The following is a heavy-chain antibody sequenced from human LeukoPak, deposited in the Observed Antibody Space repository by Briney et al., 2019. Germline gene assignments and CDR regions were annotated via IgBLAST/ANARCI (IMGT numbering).Heavy chain of an antibody. J-gene: IGHJ6*03. Sequence: ASVKVSCKASGYTFTSYDINWVRQATGQGLEWMGWMNPNSGNTGYAQKFQGRVTMTRNTSISTASMELSSLRSEDTAVYYCARGRPRITILNYYYYYMDVWGKGTTVTVSS. CDR1: GYTFTSYD. D-gene: IGHD3-3*01. V-gene: IGHV1-8*01. CDR2: MNPNSGNT. CDR3: ARGRPRITILNYYYYYMDV.